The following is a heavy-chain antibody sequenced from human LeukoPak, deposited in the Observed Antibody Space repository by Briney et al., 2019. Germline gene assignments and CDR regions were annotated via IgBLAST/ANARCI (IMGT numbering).Heavy chain of an antibody. CDR2: IYPGDSDT. J-gene: IGHJ4*02. CDR1: GYGFTSYW. Sequence: GEARKISFKGSGYGFTSYWIGWVRAMPGKGVEWRGIIYPGDSDTRYSPSFQGQVHISPDKSISPAYLQWSSLNASDTAIYYCARHGDGYSYANFDYWGQGTLVTVSS. D-gene: IGHD5-18*01. V-gene: IGHV5-51*01. CDR3: ARHGDGYSYANFDY.